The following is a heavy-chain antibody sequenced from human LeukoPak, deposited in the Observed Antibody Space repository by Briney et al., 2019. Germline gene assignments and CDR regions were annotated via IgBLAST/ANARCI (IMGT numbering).Heavy chain of an antibody. Sequence: SVKVSCKASGGTFSSYAISWVRQAPGQGLEWMGGIIPIFGTANYAQKFQGRVTITADESTSTAYMELSSLRSEDTAVYYCASGELVVPAAIRSDYYYYYYMDVWGKGTTVTVSS. V-gene: IGHV1-69*13. J-gene: IGHJ6*03. D-gene: IGHD2-2*02. CDR1: GGTFSSYA. CDR3: ASGELVVPAAIRSDYYYYYYMDV. CDR2: IIPIFGTA.